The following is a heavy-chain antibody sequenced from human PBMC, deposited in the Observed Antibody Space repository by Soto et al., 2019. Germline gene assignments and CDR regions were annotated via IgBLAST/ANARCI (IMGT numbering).Heavy chain of an antibody. J-gene: IGHJ3*02. V-gene: IGHV1-69*13. CDR2: IIPIFGTA. Sequence: ASVKVSCKASGYTFTSYGISWVRQAPGQGLEWMGGIIPIFGTANYAQKFQGRVTITADESTSTAYMELSSLRSEDTAVYYCARWAIGGYSYGNAFDIWGQGTMVTVS. CDR3: ARWAIGGYSYGNAFDI. D-gene: IGHD5-18*01. CDR1: GYTFTSYG.